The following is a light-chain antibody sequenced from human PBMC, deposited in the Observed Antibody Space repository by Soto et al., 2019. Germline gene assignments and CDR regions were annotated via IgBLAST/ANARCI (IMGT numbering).Light chain of an antibody. V-gene: IGKV3-20*01. CDR3: QQYGTSPYT. J-gene: IGKJ2*01. CDR1: LSVSSNY. Sequence: EIVLTQSPGTLSLSPGERVTLSCRASLSVSSNYVAWYQQKLGQVPRLLIYGASRRATDIPDRFSGSGSGTDFTLTISRLEPEDFAVHYCQQYGTSPYTFGQGTKLEIK. CDR2: GAS.